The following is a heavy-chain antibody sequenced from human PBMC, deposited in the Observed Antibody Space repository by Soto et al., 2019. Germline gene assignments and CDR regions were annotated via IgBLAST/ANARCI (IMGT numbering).Heavy chain of an antibody. CDR1: GFTFSSYA. V-gene: IGHV3-23*01. CDR2: ISANGGST. J-gene: IGHJ4*02. CDR3: ANGGTGEGYFDN. Sequence: EVQLLESWGGWVQPGGSLRLSCVASGFTFSSYAMSWVRKAPGKGLEWVSAISANGGSTYYAESVKGRFTISRDNSKNTLYLQMNSLRAEDTAVYYCANGGTGEGYFDNWGQGTQVTVSS. D-gene: IGHD7-27*01.